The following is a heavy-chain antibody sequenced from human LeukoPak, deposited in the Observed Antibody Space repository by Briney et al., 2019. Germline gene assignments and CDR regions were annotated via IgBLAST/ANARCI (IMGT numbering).Heavy chain of an antibody. D-gene: IGHD3-22*01. CDR2: INPNSGGT. CDR1: GYTFTGYY. CDR3: AREGSGDSSGYFPLDH. Sequence: ASVKVSCKASGYTFTGYYMHWVRQAPGQGLQWMGRINPNSGGTNYAQKFQGRVTMTRDTSISTAYMELSRLRSDHTAVYYCAREGSGDSSGYFPLDHWGQGTLVTVSS. J-gene: IGHJ4*02. V-gene: IGHV1-2*06.